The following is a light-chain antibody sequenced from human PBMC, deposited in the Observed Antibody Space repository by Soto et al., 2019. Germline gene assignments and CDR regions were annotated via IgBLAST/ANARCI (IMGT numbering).Light chain of an antibody. Sequence: EIVLTQSPGTLSLSPGERVTFSCRASQSVSDRSLAWYQHKPGQAPRLLIYRASSRATGVPDRFTGSGSGTDFTITINRLEPEDFALYYCHHHGNSSERTFGQGTKVEIK. CDR3: HHHGNSSERT. CDR2: RAS. J-gene: IGKJ1*01. CDR1: QSVSDRS. V-gene: IGKV3-20*01.